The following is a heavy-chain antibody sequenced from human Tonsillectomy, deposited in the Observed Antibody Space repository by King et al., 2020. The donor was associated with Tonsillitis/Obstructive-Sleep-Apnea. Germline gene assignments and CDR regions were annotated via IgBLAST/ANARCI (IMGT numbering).Heavy chain of an antibody. CDR3: AKGYYGSGTYDY. V-gene: IGHV3-23*04. D-gene: IGHD3-10*01. Sequence: VQLVESGGGLIQPGGSLRLSCAASGITFSSYAMSWVRQAPGKGLEWVSQISGSGGSTYYADSVKGRFTISRDNSRDTLYLQMNSLRVEDTGVYYCAKGYYGSGTYDYWGQGTLVTVSS. CDR1: GITFSSYA. J-gene: IGHJ4*02. CDR2: ISGSGGST.